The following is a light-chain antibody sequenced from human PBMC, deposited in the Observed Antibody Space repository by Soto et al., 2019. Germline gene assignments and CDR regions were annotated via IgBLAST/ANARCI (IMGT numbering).Light chain of an antibody. CDR2: RTS. CDR1: ERVSSSF. Sequence: EVVLTQSPGTMSLSPGERATLSCRASERVSSSFLTWSQQKPGQAPRLLIYRTSNRVTGIPDRFSGSGSGTDFTLTISRLEPEDFAVYFCQHYGNSLWTFGQGTKVDIK. V-gene: IGKV3-20*01. J-gene: IGKJ1*01. CDR3: QHYGNSLWT.